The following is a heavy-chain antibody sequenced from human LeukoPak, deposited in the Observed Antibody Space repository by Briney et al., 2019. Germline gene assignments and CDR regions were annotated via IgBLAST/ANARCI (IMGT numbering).Heavy chain of an antibody. CDR2: IYYSGGT. CDR3: ARDRSVGATIGYYYYGMDV. J-gene: IGHJ6*02. Sequence: SETLSLTCTVSGGSISSYYWSWIRQPPGKGLEWIGYIYYSGGTNYNPSLKSRVTISVDTSKNQFSLKLSSVTAADTAVYYCARDRSVGATIGYYYYGMDVWGQGTTVTVSS. CDR1: GGSISSYY. V-gene: IGHV4-59*01. D-gene: IGHD1-26*01.